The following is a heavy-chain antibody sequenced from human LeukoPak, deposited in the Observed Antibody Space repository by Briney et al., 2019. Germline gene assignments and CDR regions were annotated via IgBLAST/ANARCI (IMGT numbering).Heavy chain of an antibody. CDR2: INHSGST. V-gene: IGHV4-34*01. CDR1: GGSFSGYY. D-gene: IGHD3-3*01. J-gene: IGHJ6*02. CDR3: AGLRFLETRYYCYDGMDV. Sequence: SETLSLTCAVYGGSFSGYYWSWIRQPPGKGLEWIGEINHSGSTNCNPSLKSRVTISVDTSKNQFSLKLSSVAAADTAVYYCAGLRFLETRYYCYDGMDVWGQGTTVTVSS.